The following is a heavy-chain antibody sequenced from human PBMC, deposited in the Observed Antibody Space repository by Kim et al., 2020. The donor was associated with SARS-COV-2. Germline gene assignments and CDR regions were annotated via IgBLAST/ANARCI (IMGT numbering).Heavy chain of an antibody. Sequence: ADTVKGRFTISRDHAKNSLYLQMNSLRAEDTAVYYCARDLRYSSSWYSDYWGQGTLVTVSS. J-gene: IGHJ4*02. CDR3: ARDLRYSSSWYSDY. V-gene: IGHV3-11*01. D-gene: IGHD6-13*01.